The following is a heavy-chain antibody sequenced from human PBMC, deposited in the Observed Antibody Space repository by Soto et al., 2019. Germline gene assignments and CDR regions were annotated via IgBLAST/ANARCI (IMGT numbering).Heavy chain of an antibody. D-gene: IGHD2-2*01. Sequence: PSETLSLACTVCGGSISRYYWSWIRQPPGKGLEGIGYIYYSGSTNYNPSLKSRVTISVDTSKNQFSLKLSSVTAADTAVYYCARDDCSSTSCYVYNWLDPWGQGTLVTVSS. CDR2: IYYSGST. V-gene: IGHV4-59*01. J-gene: IGHJ5*02. CDR1: GGSISRYY. CDR3: ARDDCSSTSCYVYNWLDP.